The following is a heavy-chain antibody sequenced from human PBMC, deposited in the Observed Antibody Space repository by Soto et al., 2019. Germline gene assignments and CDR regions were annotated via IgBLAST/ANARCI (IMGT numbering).Heavy chain of an antibody. CDR1: GYTFSSYD. Sequence: QVQLVQSGAEVKKPGASVKVSCKASGYTFSSYDINWVRQATGQGLEWMGWLNPNSGDTGYAQKFRVRVTLTRNTPITASYLERSSLTSDDTTVYYSATSRGGCYHYWGQGTLVTVSS. CDR2: LNPNSGDT. CDR3: ATSRGGCYHY. J-gene: IGHJ4*01. V-gene: IGHV1-8*01. D-gene: IGHD2-15*01.